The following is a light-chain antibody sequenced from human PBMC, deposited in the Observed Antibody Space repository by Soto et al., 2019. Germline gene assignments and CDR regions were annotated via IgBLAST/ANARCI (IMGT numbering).Light chain of an antibody. CDR3: QQYNSYSWT. CDR2: DAS. CDR1: QSISSW. V-gene: IGKV1-5*01. J-gene: IGKJ1*01. Sequence: DIQMTHSPSTLSASVGDRVTITCRASQSISSWLAWYQQKPGTAPKLLIYDASTLESGVPSRFSGSGSGTEFTLTISSLQPDDFATYYCQQYNSYSWTFGQGTKVDIK.